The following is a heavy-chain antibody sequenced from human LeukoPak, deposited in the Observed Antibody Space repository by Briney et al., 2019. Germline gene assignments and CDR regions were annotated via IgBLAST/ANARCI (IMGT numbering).Heavy chain of an antibody. Sequence: SGGSLRLSCAASGFTFSDYYMSWIRQAPGKGLEWVANIKEDGSEKYFVDSVKGRFTISRDNAKNSLYLQMNSLRAEDTAVYYCARDYPYYYDGMWYCDYWGQGTLVSVSS. V-gene: IGHV3-7*01. CDR1: GFTFSDYY. CDR3: ARDYPYYYDGMWYCDY. CDR2: IKEDGSEK. J-gene: IGHJ4*02. D-gene: IGHD3-22*01.